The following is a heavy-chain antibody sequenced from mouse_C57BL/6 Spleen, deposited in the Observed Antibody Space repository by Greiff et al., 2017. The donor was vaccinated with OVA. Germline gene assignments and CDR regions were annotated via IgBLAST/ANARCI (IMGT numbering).Heavy chain of an antibody. J-gene: IGHJ4*01. CDR2: ILPGSGST. CDR1: GYTFTGYW. CDR3: APLYYYGSSYDYAMDY. D-gene: IGHD1-1*01. Sequence: VKLQESGAELMKPGASVKLSCKATGYTFTGYWIEWVKQRPGHGLEWIGEILPGSGSTNYNEKFKGKATFTADTSSNTAYMQLSSLTTEDSAIYYCAPLYYYGSSYDYAMDYWGQGTSVTVSS. V-gene: IGHV1-9*01.